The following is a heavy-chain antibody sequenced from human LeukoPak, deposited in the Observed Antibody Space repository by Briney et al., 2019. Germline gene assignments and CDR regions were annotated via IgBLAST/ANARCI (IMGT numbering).Heavy chain of an antibody. Sequence: PSETLSLTCTVSGGSISSYYWSWIRQPAGKGLEWIGRIYTSGSTNYNPSLKSRVTMSVDTSKNQFSLKLSSVTAADTAVYYCARGSITMVRGVIYYYYGMDVWGKGTTVTVSS. CDR1: GGSISSYY. CDR3: ARGSITMVRGVIYYYYGMDV. CDR2: IYTSGST. D-gene: IGHD3-10*01. V-gene: IGHV4-4*07. J-gene: IGHJ6*04.